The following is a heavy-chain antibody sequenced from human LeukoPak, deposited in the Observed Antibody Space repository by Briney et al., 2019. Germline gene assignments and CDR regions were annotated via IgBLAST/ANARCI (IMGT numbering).Heavy chain of an antibody. CDR3: ARDLEYYDSSGYYRYFDY. CDR2: IYYSGST. J-gene: IGHJ4*02. CDR1: GGSISSYY. Sequence: SETLSLTCTVSGGSISSYYWSWIRQPPGKGLERIGYIYYSGSTNYNPSLKSRVTISVDTSKNQFSLKLSSVTAADTAVYYCARDLEYYDSSGYYRYFDYWGQGTLVTVSS. D-gene: IGHD3-22*01. V-gene: IGHV4-59*01.